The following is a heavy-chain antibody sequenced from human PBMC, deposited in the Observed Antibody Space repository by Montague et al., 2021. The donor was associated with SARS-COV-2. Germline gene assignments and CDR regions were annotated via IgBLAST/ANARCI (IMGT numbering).Heavy chain of an antibody. V-gene: IGHV4-39*01. CDR3: ARFLTSSYCDSKAAPATPDAFDI. J-gene: IGHJ3*02. Sequence: SETLSLTCTVSGGSISSSSYYWGWIRQPPGKGLEWIVSIYYSGSTCYTPSIKSRVTISVDASKNQFSLKLSSVTAADTDVYYCARFLTSSYCDSKAAPATPDAFDIWGQGTMVTVSS. CDR1: GGSISSSSYY. D-gene: IGHD3-22*01. CDR2: IYYSGST.